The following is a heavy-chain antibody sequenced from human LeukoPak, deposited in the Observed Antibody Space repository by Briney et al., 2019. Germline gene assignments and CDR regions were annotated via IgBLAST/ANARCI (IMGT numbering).Heavy chain of an antibody. CDR3: AKDSSGYTYGYGNY. D-gene: IGHD5-18*01. V-gene: IGHV3-30*02. CDR2: IRLDGSNK. J-gene: IGHJ4*02. Sequence: GGSLRLSCAGSGFTFSSYGMHWVRQAPGKGLEWVAFIRLDGSNKYYGDSVKGRFTISRDNSKNTLYLQMNSLRPEDTAVYYCAKDSSGYTYGYGNYWGQGILVTVSS. CDR1: GFTFSSYG.